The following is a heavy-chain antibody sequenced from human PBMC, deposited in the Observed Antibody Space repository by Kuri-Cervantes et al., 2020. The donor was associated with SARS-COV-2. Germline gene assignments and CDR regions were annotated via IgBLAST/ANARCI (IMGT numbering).Heavy chain of an antibody. V-gene: IGHV1-2*02. Sequence: ASVKVSCKASGYTFTGYYMHWVRQAPGQGLEWMGWINPNSGGTNYAQKFQGRVTMTRDTSISTAYMELSRLRSEDTAVYYCASGYYYDSTTPLESGRSAFDIWGQGTMVTVSS. CDR2: INPNSGGT. D-gene: IGHD3-22*01. CDR1: GYTFTGYY. CDR3: ASGYYYDSTTPLESGRSAFDI. J-gene: IGHJ3*02.